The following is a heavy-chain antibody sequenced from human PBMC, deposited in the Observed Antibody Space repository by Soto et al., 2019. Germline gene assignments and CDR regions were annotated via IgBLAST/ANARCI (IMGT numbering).Heavy chain of an antibody. D-gene: IGHD1-20*01. V-gene: IGHV3-23*01. CDR1: GFTFSIYA. CDR3: AKDQSNNNPLYYFDF. J-gene: IGHJ4*02. Sequence: TGGSLRLSCAASGFTFSIYAMTWVRQSPGKGLEWVSSMSRTGDNTYYADSVKGRFTISRDNSKNTLYLQMNSLRAEDTAIYYCAKDQSNNNPLYYFDFWGPGTLVTVSS. CDR2: MSRTGDNT.